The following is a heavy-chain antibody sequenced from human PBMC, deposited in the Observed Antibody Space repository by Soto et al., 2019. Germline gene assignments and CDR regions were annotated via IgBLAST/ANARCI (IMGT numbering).Heavy chain of an antibody. D-gene: IGHD6-19*01. Sequence: GGSLRLSCAASGFTFSSYSMNWVRQAPGKGLELVSYISSSSSTIYYADSVKGRFTISRDNAKNSLYLQMNSLRVEDTAVYYCARPYITSWYGYYYYVMDFWGQGTTVTVSS. J-gene: IGHJ6*02. V-gene: IGHV3-48*01. CDR1: GFTFSSYS. CDR3: ARPYITSWYGYYYYVMDF. CDR2: ISSSSSTI.